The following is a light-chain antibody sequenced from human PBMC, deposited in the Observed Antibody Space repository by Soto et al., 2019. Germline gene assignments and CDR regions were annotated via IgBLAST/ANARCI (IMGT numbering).Light chain of an antibody. CDR1: SSNMGASYD. CDR3: QSYDSSVSGSV. J-gene: IGLJ2*01. CDR2: SNN. Sequence: QAVVTQPPSVSGAPGQRVTISCSGSSSNMGASYDVHWYQLLPGTAPKLLIYSNNNRPSGVPDRFTGSKSGTSASLAITGLQADDDADYYCQSYDSSVSGSVFGGGTKLTVL. V-gene: IGLV1-40*01.